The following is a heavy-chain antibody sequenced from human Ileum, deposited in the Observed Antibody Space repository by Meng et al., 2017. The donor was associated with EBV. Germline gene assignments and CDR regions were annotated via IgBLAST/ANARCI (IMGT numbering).Heavy chain of an antibody. CDR1: GGSFNAYY. CDR2: IFHSGHT. J-gene: IGHJ5*02. D-gene: IGHD5-18*01. CDR3: ARGREYTGQLDL. Sequence: QVQLEQRGAGFLTPSETLSPTCDVSGGSFNAYYWTWIRQSPGGGLEWIGEIFHSGHTNYNPSLESRVSMSVATSKKQFSLLLSSVTAADSGLYFCARGREYTGQLDLWGLGTVVTVSS. V-gene: IGHV4-34*02.